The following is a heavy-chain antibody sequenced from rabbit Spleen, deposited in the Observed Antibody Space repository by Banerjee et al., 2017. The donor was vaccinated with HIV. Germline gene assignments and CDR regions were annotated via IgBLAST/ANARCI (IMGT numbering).Heavy chain of an antibody. CDR1: GFSFSNNYV. Sequence: QSLEESGGDLVKPGASLTLTCTASGFSFSNNYVMCWVRQAPGKGLEWIACISAGTSGSTYYASWAKGRFTISKTSSTTVTLQMTSLTAADTATYFCVRDRGVDYTYGYAGNTDASPFNLWGQGTLVTVS. D-gene: IGHD6-1*01. CDR3: VRDRGVDYTYGYAGNTDASPFNL. V-gene: IGHV1S40*01. J-gene: IGHJ4*01. CDR2: ISAGTSGST.